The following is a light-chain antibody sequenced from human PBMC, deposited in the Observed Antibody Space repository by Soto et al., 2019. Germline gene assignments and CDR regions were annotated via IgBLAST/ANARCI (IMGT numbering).Light chain of an antibody. CDR2: EVS. CDR3: SSYTTRTTLYV. CDR1: SSDVGSYNY. V-gene: IGLV2-14*01. J-gene: IGLJ1*01. Sequence: QSALTQPASVSGSPGQSLTISCTGTSSDVGSYNYVSWYQLHPGKAPKLMIYEVSNRPSGVSNRFSGSKSGDTASLTISGLQAEDEADYYCSSYTTRTTLYVFGTGTKVTVL.